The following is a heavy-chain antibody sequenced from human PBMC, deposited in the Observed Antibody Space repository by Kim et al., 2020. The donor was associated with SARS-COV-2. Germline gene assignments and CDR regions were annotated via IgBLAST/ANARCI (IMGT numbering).Heavy chain of an antibody. V-gene: IGHV7-4-1*01. CDR3: ARDIHGYYSPGVY. J-gene: IGHJ4*02. CDR2: IDTKTGTP. D-gene: IGHD5-18*01. Sequence: ASVKVSCKASGYTLTTYALNWIRQAPGQGPEWMGWIDTKTGTPTYVQDFRGRFVISLDTSVSTTYLRIYNLKAEDTAIYYCARDIHGYYSPGVYWGQGALVTVSS. CDR1: GYTLTTYA.